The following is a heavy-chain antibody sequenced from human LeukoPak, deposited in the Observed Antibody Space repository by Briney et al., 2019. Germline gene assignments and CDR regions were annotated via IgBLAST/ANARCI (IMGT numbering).Heavy chain of an antibody. D-gene: IGHD3-9*01. V-gene: IGHV3-23*01. J-gene: IGHJ4*02. CDR1: GFTFSSYA. CDR2: ISGSGGST. Sequence: GGPLRLSCAASGFTFSSYAMSWVRQAPGKGLEWVSAISGSGGSTYYADSVKGRFTISRDNSKNTLYLQMNSLRAEDTAVYYCANLKYDILTGYPYWFGYWGQGTLVTVSS. CDR3: ANLKYDILTGYPYWFGY.